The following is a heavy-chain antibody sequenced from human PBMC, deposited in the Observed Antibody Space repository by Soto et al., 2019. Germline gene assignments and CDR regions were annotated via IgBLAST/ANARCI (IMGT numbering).Heavy chain of an antibody. CDR3: TIEGAYPGPDFDY. Sequence: GGSLRLSCAASGFTFSERYIDWVRQAPGKGLEWAGRTKNKGYNYTTEYAASVKGRFTISRDYSRDSVYLQMNSLKTDDTAVYYCTIEGAYPGPDFDYWGQGTLVTVSS. CDR2: TKNKGYNYTT. CDR1: GFTFSERY. V-gene: IGHV3-72*01. D-gene: IGHD3-16*01. J-gene: IGHJ4*02.